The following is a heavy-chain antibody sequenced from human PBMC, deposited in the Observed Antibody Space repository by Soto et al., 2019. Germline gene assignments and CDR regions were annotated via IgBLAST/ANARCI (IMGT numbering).Heavy chain of an antibody. CDR3: ARGSTRRYYL. D-gene: IGHD3-10*01. Sequence: QVQLQESGPGLVKPSQTLSLTCTVSGGSISSDGYYWSWIRQHPGKGLEGIGYIYYSGSTYYNPSVTSRVTISIDTSKNQFSLMLSSVTAADTGAYYCARGSTRRYYLWGQGTLVTVSS. J-gene: IGHJ4*02. V-gene: IGHV4-31*03. CDR1: GGSISSDGYY. CDR2: IYYSGST.